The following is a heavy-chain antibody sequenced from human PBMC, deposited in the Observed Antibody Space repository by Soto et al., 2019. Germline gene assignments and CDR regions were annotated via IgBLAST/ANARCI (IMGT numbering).Heavy chain of an antibody. Sequence: SETLSLTCAVYGGSFSGYYWSWIRQPPGKGLEWIGEINHSGSTNYNPSLKSRVTISVDTSKNQFSLKLSSVTAADTAVYYCASVLAAPGDYYFDYWGQGTLVTVSS. CDR2: INHSGST. V-gene: IGHV4-34*01. CDR1: GGSFSGYY. J-gene: IGHJ4*02. CDR3: ASVLAAPGDYYFDY. D-gene: IGHD6-13*01.